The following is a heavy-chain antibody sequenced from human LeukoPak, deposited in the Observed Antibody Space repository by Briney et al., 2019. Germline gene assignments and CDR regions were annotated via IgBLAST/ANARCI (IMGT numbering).Heavy chain of an antibody. Sequence: PSETLSLTCNVSGVSVSTSHWNWIRQRPGTGLEWIGCLSYTGKTDYNPSLKSRVSISLGSSNNHFSLKLTSVTAADTAVYYCSEGYFEPFDHWGQGILVTVSS. CDR2: LSYTGKT. CDR1: GVSVSTSH. V-gene: IGHV4-59*02. CDR3: SEGYFEPFDH. J-gene: IGHJ4*02. D-gene: IGHD2/OR15-2a*01.